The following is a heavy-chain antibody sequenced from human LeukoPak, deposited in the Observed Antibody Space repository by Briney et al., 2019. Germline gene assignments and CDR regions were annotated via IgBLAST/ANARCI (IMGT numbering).Heavy chain of an antibody. J-gene: IGHJ4*02. CDR1: GFTFSNYA. CDR2: ITSSGGGT. D-gene: IGHD1-26*01. V-gene: IGHV3-23*01. Sequence: GGSLRLSCAASGFTFSNYAMSWVRQAPGKGLEWVSSITSSGGGTYYADSVKGLFTISRDNSKNTLSLQMNSLKAEDTAVYYCAKINSGTYTDYWGQGTLVTVSS. CDR3: AKINSGTYTDY.